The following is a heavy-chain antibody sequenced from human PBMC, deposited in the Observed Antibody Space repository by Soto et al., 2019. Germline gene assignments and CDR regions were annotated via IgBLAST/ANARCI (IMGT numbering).Heavy chain of an antibody. CDR2: ISDTGGGT. D-gene: IGHD2-15*01. J-gene: IGHJ5*01. CDR3: AIGRRKTSCSNTWFDS. Sequence: GGSLRLSCAASGVTFSTYAMAWVRQAPGKGLEWVSTISDTGGGTFYADSVKGRFTISRDNSKNTLYLQMQSLRAEDTAIYFCAIGRRKTSCSNTWFDSWGQGTQVTVSS. V-gene: IGHV3-23*01. CDR1: GVTFSTYA.